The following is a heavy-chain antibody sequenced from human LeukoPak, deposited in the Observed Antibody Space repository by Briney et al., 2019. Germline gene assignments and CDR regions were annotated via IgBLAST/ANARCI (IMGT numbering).Heavy chain of an antibody. CDR1: GFTVSSNY. D-gene: IGHD5-18*01. Sequence: PGGSLRLSCAASGFTVSSNYMSWVRQAPGKGLEWMAVFWANGYDKYYIDSVKGRFTVSRDNSKNTVYLQMDSLRAEDTAVYHCARDADTTSHYSRFDYWGLGTLVTVSS. CDR3: ARDADTTSHYSRFDY. J-gene: IGHJ4*02. CDR2: FWANGYDK. V-gene: IGHV3-33*08.